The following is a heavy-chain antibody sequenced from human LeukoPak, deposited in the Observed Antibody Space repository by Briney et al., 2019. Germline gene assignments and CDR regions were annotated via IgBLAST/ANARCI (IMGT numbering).Heavy chain of an antibody. CDR2: LYTSGNT. Sequence: PSETLSLTCSVSGGSISDYYWNWIRQPAGKGLEWIGRLYTSGNTDYNPSLKSRVTLSRDTSKNQFSLRLNSVTAADTAVYYCARTWEDAFDIWSQGTLVTVSS. J-gene: IGHJ3*02. D-gene: IGHD1-26*01. CDR1: GGSISDYY. V-gene: IGHV4-4*07. CDR3: ARTWEDAFDI.